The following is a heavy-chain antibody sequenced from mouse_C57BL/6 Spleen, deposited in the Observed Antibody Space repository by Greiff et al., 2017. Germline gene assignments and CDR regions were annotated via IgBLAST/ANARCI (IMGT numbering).Heavy chain of an antibody. CDR3: ARGDFYFDY. Sequence: VKLQQSGPELVKPGASVKISCKASGYAFSSSWMNWVKQRPGKGLEWIGRIYPGDGDTNYNGKFKGKATLTADKSSSTAYMQLSSLTSEDSAVYFCARGDFYFDYWGQGTTLTVSS. CDR2: IYPGDGDT. V-gene: IGHV1-82*01. CDR1: GYAFSSSW. J-gene: IGHJ2*01. D-gene: IGHD3-3*01.